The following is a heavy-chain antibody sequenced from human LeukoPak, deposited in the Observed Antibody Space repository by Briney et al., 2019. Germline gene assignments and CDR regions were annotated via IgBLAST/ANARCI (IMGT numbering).Heavy chain of an antibody. Sequence: ASVKVSCKASGYTFTSYYMHWVRQAPGQGLEWMGGIIPIFGTANYAQKFQGRVTITADESTSTAYMELSSLRSEDTAVYYCARGSGEAYYFDYWGQGTLVTVSS. V-gene: IGHV1-69*13. CDR3: ARGSGEAYYFDY. CDR1: GYTFTSYY. D-gene: IGHD2-15*01. CDR2: IIPIFGTA. J-gene: IGHJ4*02.